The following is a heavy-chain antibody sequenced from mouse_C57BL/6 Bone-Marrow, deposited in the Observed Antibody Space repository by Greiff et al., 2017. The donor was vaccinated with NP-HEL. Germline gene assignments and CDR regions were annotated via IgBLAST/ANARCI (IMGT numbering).Heavy chain of an antibody. J-gene: IGHJ2*01. D-gene: IGHD1-1*01. CDR3: ARVTTVVPFDY. V-gene: IGHV1-22*01. CDR1: GYTFTDYN. Sequence: EVKLQQSGPELVKPGASVKMSCKASGYTFTDYNMHWVKQSHGKSLEWIGYINPNNGGTSYNQKFKGKATLTVNKSSSTAYMELRSLTSEDSAVYYCARVTTVVPFDYWGQGTTLTVSS. CDR2: INPNNGGT.